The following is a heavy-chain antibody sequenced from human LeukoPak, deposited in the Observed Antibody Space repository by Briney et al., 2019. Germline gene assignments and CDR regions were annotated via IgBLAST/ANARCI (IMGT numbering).Heavy chain of an antibody. D-gene: IGHD1-14*01. CDR3: ARYRLSLRTYYYYYGMDV. V-gene: IGHV1-69*04. CDR2: IIPILGIA. Sequence: SVKVSCKASGGTFSSYAISWVRRAPGQGLEWMGRIIPILGIANYAQKFQGRVTITADKSTSTAYMELSSLRSEDTAVYYCARYRLSLRTYYYYYGMDVWGQGTTVTVSS. CDR1: GGTFSSYA. J-gene: IGHJ6*02.